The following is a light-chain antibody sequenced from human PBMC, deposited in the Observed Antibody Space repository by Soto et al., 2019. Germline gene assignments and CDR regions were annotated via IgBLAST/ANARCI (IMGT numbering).Light chain of an antibody. Sequence: EIVLTQSPATLSVSPGERATLSCRASQSISRNLAWYQQKPGQAPTVLIYDASTRATGIPATFSGSGSGTDFTLTISSLQYEDFAVYYCLQYNDWPPMYTFGQGTKLEIK. CDR3: LQYNDWPPMYT. CDR1: QSISRN. J-gene: IGKJ2*01. V-gene: IGKV3-15*01. CDR2: DAS.